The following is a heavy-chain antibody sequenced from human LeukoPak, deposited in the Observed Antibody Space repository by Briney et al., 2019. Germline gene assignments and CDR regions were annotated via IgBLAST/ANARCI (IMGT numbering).Heavy chain of an antibody. CDR2: IYYSGST. J-gene: IGHJ3*02. V-gene: IGHV4-61*05. Sequence: SETLSLTCTVSGGSISSSSYYWGWIRQPPGKGLEWIGYIYYSGSTNYNPSLKSRVTISVDTSKNQFSLKLSSVTAADTAVYYCARGLANWGSDAFDIWGQGTMVTVSS. CDR1: GGSISSSSYY. D-gene: IGHD7-27*01. CDR3: ARGLANWGSDAFDI.